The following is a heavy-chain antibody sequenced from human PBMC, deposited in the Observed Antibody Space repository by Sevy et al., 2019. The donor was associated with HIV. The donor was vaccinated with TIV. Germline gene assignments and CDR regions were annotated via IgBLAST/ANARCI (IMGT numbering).Heavy chain of an antibody. CDR1: GFTFSSYG. CDR3: AKDQGGYSYGLPGYYYYGMDV. J-gene: IGHJ6*02. Sequence: GGSLRLSCAASGFTFSSYGMHWVRQAPGKGLEWAAVISYDGSNKYYADSVKGRFTISRDNSKNTLSLQMNSLRAEDTAVYYCAKDQGGYSYGLPGYYYYGMDVWGQGTTVTVSS. D-gene: IGHD5-18*01. V-gene: IGHV3-30*18. CDR2: ISYDGSNK.